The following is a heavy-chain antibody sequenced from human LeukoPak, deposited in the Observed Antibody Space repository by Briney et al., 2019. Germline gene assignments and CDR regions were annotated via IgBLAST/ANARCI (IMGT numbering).Heavy chain of an antibody. CDR1: GFTFSSYS. V-gene: IGHV3-48*01. CDR3: ASGKHDYGDYD. J-gene: IGHJ2*01. CDR2: ISSSSSTI. D-gene: IGHD4-17*01. Sequence: WGSLRLSCAASGFTFSSYSMNWVRQAPGKGLEWVSYISSSSSTIYYADSVKGRFTISRDNAKNSLYLQMNSLRAEDTAVYYCASGKHDYGDYDWGRGTLVTVSS.